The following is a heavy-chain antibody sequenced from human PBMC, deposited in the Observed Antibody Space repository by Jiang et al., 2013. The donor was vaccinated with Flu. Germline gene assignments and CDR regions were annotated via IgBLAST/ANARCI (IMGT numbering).Heavy chain of an antibody. CDR3: ASGFYLVRGISCPGEPXLLLYGPDI. J-gene: IGHJ6*02. Sequence: QSGAEVKKPGTSVRLSCEASGDRFSSHVTHWVRQAPGQGLEWLGWINFEKGDTKYSPRVQDRVTITRDTSASTVYMEMTNLRSDDTAVYYCASGFYLVRGISCPGEPXLLLYGPDIWGPGTTVTVS. CDR2: INFEKGDT. CDR1: GDRFSSHV. D-gene: IGHD3-10*01. V-gene: IGHV1-3*01.